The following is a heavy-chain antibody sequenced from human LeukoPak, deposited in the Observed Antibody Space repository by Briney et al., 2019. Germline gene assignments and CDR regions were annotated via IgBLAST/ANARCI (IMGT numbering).Heavy chain of an antibody. Sequence: SETLSLTCTVSGGSISSYYWSWVRHPPGKGLEWIGYIYYSGSTNYTPSLKSQITISVDTSNNQFSLKLSSVTAADTAVYYCAREVAGTDYWGQGTLVTVSS. CDR1: GGSISSYY. D-gene: IGHD6-19*01. J-gene: IGHJ4*02. V-gene: IGHV4-59*01. CDR3: AREVAGTDY. CDR2: IYYSGST.